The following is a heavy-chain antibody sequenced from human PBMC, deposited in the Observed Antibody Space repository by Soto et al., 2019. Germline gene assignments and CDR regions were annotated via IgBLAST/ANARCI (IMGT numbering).Heavy chain of an antibody. V-gene: IGHV1-18*01. CDR1: GGTFSSYT. Sequence: ASVKVSCKASGGTFSSYTISWVRQAPGEGLEWMGWISPNSEKTKIAQRFQGRVTMTTDISTSTSYLELRGLTSDDTAVYYFTKDAKFDDIYTGYSVNALWGQGTPVPVSS. J-gene: IGHJ4*02. CDR2: ISPNSEKT. CDR3: TKDAKFDDIYTGYSVNAL. D-gene: IGHD3-9*01.